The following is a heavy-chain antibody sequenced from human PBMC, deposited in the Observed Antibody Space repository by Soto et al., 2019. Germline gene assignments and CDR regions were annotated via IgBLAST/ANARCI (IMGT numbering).Heavy chain of an antibody. J-gene: IGHJ3*02. CDR3: ARSMRGGYDRYAFDI. CDR2: IWPDDSDT. D-gene: IGHD5-12*01. CDR1: GYSFTSYW. V-gene: IGHV5-51*01. Sequence: GESLKISCRGSGYSFTSYWIGWVRQMPGKGLEWMGIIWPDDSDTRYSPSFQGQVTISADKSISPAYLQGSSLTAPDSAIYYCARSMRGGYDRYAFDIWGQGTMVTVSS.